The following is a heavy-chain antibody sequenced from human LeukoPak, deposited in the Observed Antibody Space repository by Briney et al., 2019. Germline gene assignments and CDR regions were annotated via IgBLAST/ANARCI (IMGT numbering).Heavy chain of an antibody. CDR3: ARGWWVPAAINYMDV. J-gene: IGHJ6*03. CDR2: MWDDGTND. D-gene: IGHD2-2*01. CDR1: GFNFGIYG. Sequence: GGSLRLSCTASGFNFGIYGMHWVRQAPGKGLEWVAVMWDDGTNDYYVESVKGRFTISRDNGKRTLYLQMNSLRAEDTAVYYCARGWWVPAAINYMDVWGKGTTVTVSS. V-gene: IGHV3-33*01.